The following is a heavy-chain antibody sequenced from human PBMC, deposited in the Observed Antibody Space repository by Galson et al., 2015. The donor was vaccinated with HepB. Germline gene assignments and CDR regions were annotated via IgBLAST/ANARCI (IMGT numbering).Heavy chain of an antibody. CDR1: GFSLTASPVG. CDR3: AHRLDYAGGWDTGYLDH. Sequence: PALVKPTQTLTLTCTFSGFSLTASPVGVGWIRQPPGEALEWLAVIYWDDDKRYNPNLKTRLAITKDTSKNQAVLTMTNMDPVDTATYFCAHRLDYAGGWDTGYLDHWGRGILVTVSS. D-gene: IGHD2-2*01. V-gene: IGHV2-5*02. CDR2: IYWDDDK. J-gene: IGHJ4*02.